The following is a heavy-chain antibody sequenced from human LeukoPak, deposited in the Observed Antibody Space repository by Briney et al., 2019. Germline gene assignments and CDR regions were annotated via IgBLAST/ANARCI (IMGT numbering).Heavy chain of an antibody. Sequence: ASVKVSCKASGYTFTGYYMHWVRQAPGQALEWMGWINPNSGGTNYAQKFQGRVTMTRDTSISTAYMELSRLRSDDTAVYYCARSPSSSWYYFDYWGQGTLVTVSS. CDR2: INPNSGGT. CDR3: ARSPSSSWYYFDY. CDR1: GYTFTGYY. V-gene: IGHV1-2*02. J-gene: IGHJ4*02. D-gene: IGHD6-13*01.